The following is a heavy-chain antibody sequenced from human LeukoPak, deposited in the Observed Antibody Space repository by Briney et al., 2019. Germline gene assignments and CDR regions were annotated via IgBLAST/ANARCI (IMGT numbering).Heavy chain of an antibody. CDR2: IYYSGST. CDR3: ARDRTGTGAGFDY. V-gene: IGHV4-59*12. CDR1: GGSISSSY. Sequence: PSETLSLTCTVSGGSISSSYWSWIRQPPGKGLEWIGYIYYSGSTNYNPSLKSRVTISVDTSKNQFSLKLSSVTAADTAVYYCARDRTGTGAGFDYWGQGTLVTVSS. D-gene: IGHD1-7*01. J-gene: IGHJ4*02.